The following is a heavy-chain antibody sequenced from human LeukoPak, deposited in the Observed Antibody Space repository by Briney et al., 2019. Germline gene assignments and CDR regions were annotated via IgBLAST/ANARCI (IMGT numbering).Heavy chain of an antibody. Sequence: ASVKVSCKASGYTFTGYYMHWVRQAPGQGLEWMGRINLNSGNTNYAQKLQGRVTMTTDTSTSTAYMELRSLRSDDTAVYYCARGFYSSSWEDAFDIWGQGTMVTVSS. CDR3: ARGFYSSSWEDAFDI. CDR1: GYTFTGYY. J-gene: IGHJ3*02. CDR2: INLNSGNT. D-gene: IGHD6-13*01. V-gene: IGHV1-2*06.